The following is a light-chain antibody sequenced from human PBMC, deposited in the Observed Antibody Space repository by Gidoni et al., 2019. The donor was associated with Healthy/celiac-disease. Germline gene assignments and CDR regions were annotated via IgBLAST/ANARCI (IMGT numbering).Light chain of an antibody. V-gene: IGKV1-17*01. CDR2: AAS. CDR3: LQHSSYPRT. J-gene: IGKJ1*01. Sequence: DIQMTQSPSPLSASVGDRVTITCRARQGIRTDLGWYQQKPGQAPKRLIYAASSLQSGVPSRFSGSGSGTEFTLTISSLQPEDFATYYCLQHSSYPRTFGQXTKVEIK. CDR1: QGIRTD.